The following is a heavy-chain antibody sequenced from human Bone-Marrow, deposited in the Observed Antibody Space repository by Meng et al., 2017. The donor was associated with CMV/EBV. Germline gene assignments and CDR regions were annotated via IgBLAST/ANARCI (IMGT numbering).Heavy chain of an antibody. CDR1: GGTFSSYG. V-gene: IGHV1-69*01. D-gene: IGHD5-12*01. Sequence: QVPLVQVGAEVKKPGSSVKVSCKASGGTFSSYGISWGRQAPGQGLEWMGGIIPIFGTANYAQKFQGRVTITADESMSTAYMELSSLRSEDTAVYYCARGLYADIVATPFDYWGQGTLVTVSS. CDR2: IIPIFGTA. CDR3: ARGLYADIVATPFDY. J-gene: IGHJ4*02.